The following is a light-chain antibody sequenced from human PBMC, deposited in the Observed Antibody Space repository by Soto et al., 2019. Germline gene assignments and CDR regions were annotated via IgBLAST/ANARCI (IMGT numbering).Light chain of an antibody. CDR1: QSFRGL. J-gene: IGKJ1*01. CDR3: QQYGSSGT. V-gene: IGKV3-20*01. Sequence: EVVLTHSPVTLSLSPGERATLSFRASQSFRGLLAWYQQKPGQAPRLLIYDAYNRATGIPDRFSGSGSGTDFTLTISRLEPEDFAVYYCQQYGSSGTFGQGTKVDIK. CDR2: DAY.